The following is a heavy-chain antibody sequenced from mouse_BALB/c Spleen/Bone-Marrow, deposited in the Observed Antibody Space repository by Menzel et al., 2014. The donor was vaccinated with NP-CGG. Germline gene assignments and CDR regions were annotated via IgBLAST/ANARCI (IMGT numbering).Heavy chain of an antibody. CDR3: ARGLRDR. CDR2: INPSNGRT. V-gene: IGHV1S81*02. D-gene: IGHD1-1*01. CDR1: GYTFTSYW. Sequence: VQLQESGAELVKPGASVKLSCKASGYTFTSYWMHWVKQRPGQGLEWIGEINPSNGRTNYNEKFKSKATLTVDKSSSTAYMQLSSLTSEDSAVYYCARGLRDRWGQGTLVTVSA. J-gene: IGHJ3*01.